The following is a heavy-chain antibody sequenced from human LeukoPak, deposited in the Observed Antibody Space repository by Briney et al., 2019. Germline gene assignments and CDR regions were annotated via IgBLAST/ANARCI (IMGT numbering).Heavy chain of an antibody. CDR1: GYTFTGYY. J-gene: IGHJ4*02. V-gene: IGHV1-2*02. Sequence: APVKVSCKASGYTFTGYYMHWVRQAPGQGLEWMGWINPNSGGTNYAQKFQGRVTMTRDTSISTAYMELTSLRSDDTAVYYCARPLLRLGELSIYLDYWGQGTLVTVSS. CDR3: ARPLLRLGELSIYLDY. CDR2: INPNSGGT. D-gene: IGHD3-16*02.